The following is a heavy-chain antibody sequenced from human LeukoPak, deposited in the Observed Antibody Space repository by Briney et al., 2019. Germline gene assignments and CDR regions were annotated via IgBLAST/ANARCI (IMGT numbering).Heavy chain of an antibody. D-gene: IGHD3-16*01. CDR2: INQDGSAK. CDR3: ARGAGGGPWHWFGP. Sequence: PGGSLRLSCEVSEYIFSAYYMSWVRQSPAKGLEWVADINQDGSAKYYVDSVKGRFAISRDNAKKLVYLQMNSLRVEDTAVYYCARGAGGGPWHWFGPWGQGTLVTVAS. V-gene: IGHV3-7*01. J-gene: IGHJ5*02. CDR1: EYIFSAYY.